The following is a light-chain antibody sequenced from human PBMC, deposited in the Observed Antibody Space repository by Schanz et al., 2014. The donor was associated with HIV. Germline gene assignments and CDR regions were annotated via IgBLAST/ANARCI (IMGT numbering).Light chain of an antibody. CDR3: LQYNDDVYT. CDR2: EAS. J-gene: IGKJ2*01. Sequence: DIQMTQSPSTLSASVGDRITITCRASQSISEWLAWYQQKSGKAPNLLISEASTSESGVPSRFSGSGSGTEFTLTINNLQPDDFATYYCLQYNDDVYTFGQGTKLEIK. CDR1: QSISEW. V-gene: IGKV1-5*03.